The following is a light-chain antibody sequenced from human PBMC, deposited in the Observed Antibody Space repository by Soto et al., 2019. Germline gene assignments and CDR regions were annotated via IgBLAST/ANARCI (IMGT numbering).Light chain of an antibody. V-gene: IGLV2-14*01. J-gene: IGLJ1*01. Sequence: QSVLTQPASVSGSPGQSITISCTGTSSDVGGYNYVSWYQQHPGKAPKLMIYDVSNRPSGVSNRFSGSKSGNTASLTISGLQAEDEADYHCSSSTSSSTLDYVFGTGTKVTVL. CDR2: DVS. CDR1: SSDVGGYNY. CDR3: SSSTSSSTLDYV.